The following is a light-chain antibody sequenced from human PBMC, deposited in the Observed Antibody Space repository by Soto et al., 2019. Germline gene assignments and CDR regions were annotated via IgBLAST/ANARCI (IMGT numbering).Light chain of an antibody. V-gene: IGKV1-39*01. CDR3: QQTYKVPPA. CDR2: STS. Sequence: DIPLTQSPSSLSASVGDRVSITCRTSQTISNYLNWYHHRPGQAPKLLIYSTSNLQGGVPSRFSGGGAGTEFTVTISSLQAEDFGSYSCQQTYKVPPAFGGGTRVQIK. J-gene: IGKJ4*01. CDR1: QTISNY.